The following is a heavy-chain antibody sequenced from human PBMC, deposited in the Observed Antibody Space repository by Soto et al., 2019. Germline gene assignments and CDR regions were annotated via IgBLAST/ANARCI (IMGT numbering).Heavy chain of an antibody. D-gene: IGHD3-9*01. CDR2: ISPIFGTP. CDR1: GGTFSSYT. V-gene: IGHV1-69*01. J-gene: IGHJ6*02. CDR3: ARAVVLTFTRFYDMDV. Sequence: QVQLVQSGAEVKKPGSSVTVSCKASGGTFSSYTISWVRQAPGQGLEWMAGISPIFGTPIYAQKFQDRVTITADDSTMTASMEVTNLTSEDTAVYYCARAVVLTFTRFYDMDVWGQGTTVTVSS.